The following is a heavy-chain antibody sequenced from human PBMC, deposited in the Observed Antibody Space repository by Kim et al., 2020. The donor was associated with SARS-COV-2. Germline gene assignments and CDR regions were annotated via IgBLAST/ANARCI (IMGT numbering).Heavy chain of an antibody. CDR1: GFTFSSYG. CDR2: ISYDGSNK. D-gene: IGHD4-17*01. J-gene: IGHJ6*02. Sequence: GGSLRLSCAASGFTFSSYGMHWVRQAPGKGLEWVAVISYDGSNKYYADSVKGRFTISRDNSKNTLYLQMNSLRAEDTAVYYCARGGFYGDYGYDYYYYGMDVWGQGSTVTDSS. V-gene: IGHV3-33*05. CDR3: ARGGFYGDYGYDYYYYGMDV.